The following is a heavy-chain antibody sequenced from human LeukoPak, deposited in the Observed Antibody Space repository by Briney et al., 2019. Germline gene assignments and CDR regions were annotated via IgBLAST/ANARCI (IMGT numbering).Heavy chain of an antibody. Sequence: SETLSLTCTVSGGSISSYYWSWIRQPPGKGLEWIGYIYYSGSTNYNPSLKSRVTISVDTSKNQFSLKLSSVTAADTAVYYCARHKPVNYYYGMGVWGQGTTVTVSS. J-gene: IGHJ6*02. V-gene: IGHV4-59*08. CDR2: IYYSGST. CDR3: ARHKPVNYYYGMGV. CDR1: GGSISSYY.